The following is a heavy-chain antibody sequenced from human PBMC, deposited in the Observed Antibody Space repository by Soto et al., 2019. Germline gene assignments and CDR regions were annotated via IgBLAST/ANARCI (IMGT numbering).Heavy chain of an antibody. V-gene: IGHV4-59*01. D-gene: IGHD3-22*01. Sequence: PSETLSLTCTVSGGSISSYYWSWIRQPPGKGLEWIGYIYYSGSTNYNPSLKSRVTISVDTSKNQFSLKLSSVTAADTAVYYCAGETNYYDSSGSFDYWGQGTLVTVSS. CDR2: IYYSGST. CDR3: AGETNYYDSSGSFDY. CDR1: GGSISSYY. J-gene: IGHJ4*02.